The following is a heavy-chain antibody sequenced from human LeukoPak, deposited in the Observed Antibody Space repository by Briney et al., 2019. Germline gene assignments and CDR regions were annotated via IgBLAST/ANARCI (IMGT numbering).Heavy chain of an antibody. Sequence: GGSLRLSCAASGFTFSSSAMSWVRQVPGKGLEWVSGISASGGSTSYADSVRGRFTISRDNSKNTLYLQMNSLRDEDTAVYYWAKDQRWESPHYLDSWGQGTLVTVSS. CDR1: GFTFSSSA. CDR3: AKDQRWESPHYLDS. V-gene: IGHV3-23*01. J-gene: IGHJ4*02. CDR2: ISASGGST. D-gene: IGHD1-26*01.